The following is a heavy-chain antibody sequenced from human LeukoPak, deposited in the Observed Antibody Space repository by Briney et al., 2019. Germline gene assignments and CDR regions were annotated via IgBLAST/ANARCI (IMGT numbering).Heavy chain of an antibody. CDR2: INSDGSST. J-gene: IGHJ3*02. Sequence: GGSLRLSCAASGFTFSSYWMHWVRQAPGKGLVWVSRINSDGSSTTYADSVKGRFTISRDNAKNTLYLQMNSLRVEDTAVYYCARDGGIAVAPGAFDIWGQGTMVTVSS. V-gene: IGHV3-74*01. CDR3: ARDGGIAVAPGAFDI. D-gene: IGHD6-19*01. CDR1: GFTFSSYW.